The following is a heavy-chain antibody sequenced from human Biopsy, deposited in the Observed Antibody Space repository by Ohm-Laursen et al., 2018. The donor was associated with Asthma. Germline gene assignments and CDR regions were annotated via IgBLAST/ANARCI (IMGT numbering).Heavy chain of an antibody. V-gene: IGHV4-39*01. J-gene: IGHJ4*02. CDR1: GGSITSSSYY. CDR2: MYHSGSP. D-gene: IGHD3-22*01. CDR3: VRHQYSSSWSTFDY. Sequence: GTLSLTCTVSGGSITSSSYYWGWIRQPPGKGMEWIGSMYHSGSPYYHPSLKSRATISEDTSKNRLSLKWSSVTAADTAVYFCVRHQYSSSWSTFDYWGQGALVTVSS.